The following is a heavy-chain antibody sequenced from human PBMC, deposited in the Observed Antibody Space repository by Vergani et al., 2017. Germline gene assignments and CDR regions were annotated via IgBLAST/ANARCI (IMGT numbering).Heavy chain of an antibody. CDR1: GGSISSGSYY. D-gene: IGHD5-18*01. CDR2: IYTSGST. V-gene: IGHV4-61*02. CDR3: ARRYSYGFARNDY. J-gene: IGHJ4*02. Sequence: QVQLQESGPGLVKPSQTLSLTCTVSGGSISSGSYYWSWIRQPAGKGLEWIGRIYTSGSTNYNPSLKRRVTISVDTSKNQFSLKLSSVTAADTAVYYCARRYSYGFARNDYWGQGTLVTVSS.